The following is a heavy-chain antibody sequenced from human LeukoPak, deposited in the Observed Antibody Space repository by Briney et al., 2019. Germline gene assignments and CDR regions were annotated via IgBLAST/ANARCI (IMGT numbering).Heavy chain of an antibody. D-gene: IGHD6-13*01. CDR3: ARPYSSSWGELGY. V-gene: IGHV3-43D*03. CDR1: GFTFDDYA. CDR2: ITWDGDST. Sequence: GGSLRLSCAASGFTFDDYAMHWVRQAPGKGLEWVSLITWDGDSTYYADSVKGRFTISRDNINNSLYLQMNSLRPEDTALYYCARPYSSSWGELGYWGQGTLVTVSS. J-gene: IGHJ4*02.